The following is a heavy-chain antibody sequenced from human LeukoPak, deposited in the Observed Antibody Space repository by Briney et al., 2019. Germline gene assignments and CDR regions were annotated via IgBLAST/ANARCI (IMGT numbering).Heavy chain of an antibody. V-gene: IGHV1-69*04. CDR2: IIPILGIA. D-gene: IGHD3-22*01. CDR1: GYTFTSYA. CDR3: ASGAGYDSSGYPFDY. J-gene: IGHJ4*02. Sequence: GASVKVSCKASGYTFTSYAISWVRQAPGQGLEWMGRIIPILGIANYAQKFQGRVTITADKSTSTAYMELSSLRSEDTAVYYCASGAGYDSSGYPFDYWGQGTLVTVSS.